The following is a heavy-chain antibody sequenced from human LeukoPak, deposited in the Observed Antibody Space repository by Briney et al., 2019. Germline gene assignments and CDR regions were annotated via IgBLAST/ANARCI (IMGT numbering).Heavy chain of an antibody. J-gene: IGHJ6*04. V-gene: IGHV3-48*03. D-gene: IGHD2-2*01. CDR1: GFTFSSYE. CDR3: ARDTSCSSTSCPPPPYYYYGMDV. Sequence: SGGSLRLSCAASGFTFSSYEMNWVRQAPGKGLEWVSYISSSGSTIYYADSVKGRFTISRDNAKNSLYLQMNSLRAEDTAVYYCARDTSCSSTSCPPPPYYYYGMDVWGKGTRVTVSS. CDR2: ISSSGSTI.